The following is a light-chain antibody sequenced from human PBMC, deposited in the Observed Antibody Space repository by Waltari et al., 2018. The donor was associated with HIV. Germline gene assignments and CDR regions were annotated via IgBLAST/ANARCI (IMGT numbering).Light chain of an antibody. V-gene: IGKV1-9*01. CDR1: QSISSH. J-gene: IGKJ4*01. CDR2: PAS. Sequence: DIQLTQSPSFLSASVGDRVTVSCRASQSISSHLAWVQQKPGKAPRPLIYPASRLQCGVPSRFSGSGSGTEFTLTISSLQPEDFATYFCQQHHVYPLTFCGGTKVEI. CDR3: QQHHVYPLT.